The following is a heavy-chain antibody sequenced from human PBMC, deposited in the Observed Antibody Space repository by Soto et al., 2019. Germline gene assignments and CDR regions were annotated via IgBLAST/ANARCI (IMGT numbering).Heavy chain of an antibody. D-gene: IGHD3-3*01. CDR2: INHSGST. CDR1: GGSFSAYE. J-gene: IGHJ6*02. V-gene: IGHV4-34*01. Sequence: XTLSLPGAVYGGSFSAYEWSWIRQPPGKGLEWIGEINHSGSTNYNPSLKSRVTISVDTSKNQFSLKLSSVTAADTAVYYCARDWSIFGLYGMDVWGQGTTGTVSS. CDR3: ARDWSIFGLYGMDV.